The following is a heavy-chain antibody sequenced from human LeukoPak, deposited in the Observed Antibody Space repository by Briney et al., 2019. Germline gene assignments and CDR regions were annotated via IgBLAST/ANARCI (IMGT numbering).Heavy chain of an antibody. Sequence: ASVKVSCKASGYTFTSYYMHWVRQAPGQGLEWMGIINPSGGSTSYAQKFQGRVTMTRDTSTSTVYMELSSLRSEDTAAYYCARAYYYGSGSYGNWFDPWGQGTLVTVSS. V-gene: IGHV1-46*01. CDR3: ARAYYYGSGSYGNWFDP. D-gene: IGHD3-10*01. CDR1: GYTFTSYY. J-gene: IGHJ5*02. CDR2: INPSGGST.